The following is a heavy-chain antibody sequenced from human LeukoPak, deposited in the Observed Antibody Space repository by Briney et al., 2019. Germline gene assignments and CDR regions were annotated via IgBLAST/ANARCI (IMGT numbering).Heavy chain of an antibody. CDR1: GFTFGDHA. CDR3: TRGPTGRWLYHGMDV. Sequence: GGSLRLSCITSGFTFGDHAMSWVRQAPGKGLDWVGFIRSKGYGGTTEYAASVKGRFTISRDDSKSIAYLQMNSLKSEDTAVYYCTRGPTGRWLYHGMDVWGQGTTVIVSS. J-gene: IGHJ6*02. V-gene: IGHV3-49*04. CDR2: IRSKGYGGTT. D-gene: IGHD5-24*01.